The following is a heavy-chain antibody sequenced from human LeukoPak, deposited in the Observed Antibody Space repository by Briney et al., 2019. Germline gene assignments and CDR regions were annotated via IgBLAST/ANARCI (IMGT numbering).Heavy chain of an antibody. Sequence: SETLSLTCAVYGGSFSGYYWSWVRQPPGKGLEWIGEINHSGSTNYNPSLKSRVTISVDTSKNQFSLKLSSVTAADTAVYYCASCGGDCYWFDYWGQGTLVTVSS. CDR3: ASCGGDCYWFDY. CDR1: GGSFSGYY. J-gene: IGHJ4*02. V-gene: IGHV4-34*01. D-gene: IGHD2-21*02. CDR2: INHSGST.